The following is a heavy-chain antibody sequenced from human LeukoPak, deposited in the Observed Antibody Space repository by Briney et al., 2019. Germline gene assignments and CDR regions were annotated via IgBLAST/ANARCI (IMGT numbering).Heavy chain of an antibody. V-gene: IGHV1-2*02. J-gene: IGHJ4*02. Sequence: GASVTVSFKASGYTFIDYYMHGVRQAPGQGGEGMGWIYPNSGYTNYAQNFQRRVPMTRDTPISTVYMELTRLTSDDTAVYYCARGSVTGGWYLNLGYWGQGTLVTVSS. CDR3: ARGSVTGGWYLNLGY. CDR1: GYTFIDYY. D-gene: IGHD6-19*01. CDR2: IYPNSGYT.